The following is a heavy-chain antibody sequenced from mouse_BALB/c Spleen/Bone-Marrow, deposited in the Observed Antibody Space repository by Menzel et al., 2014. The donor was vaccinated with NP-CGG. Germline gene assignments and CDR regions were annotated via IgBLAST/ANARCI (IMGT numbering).Heavy chain of an antibody. CDR2: INPGSGST. CDR3: ARYDGYFDY. V-gene: IGHV1-54*01. Sequence: QVQLKESGAELVRPGTSVKESCKTSGYAFTDYLMEWLKQRPGQGLEWIGVINPGSGSTNYNEKFKDKATLTADKSSSTAYIQLSSLTSDDSAVYFCARYDGYFDYWGQGTTLTVSS. CDR1: GYAFTDYL. J-gene: IGHJ2*01. D-gene: IGHD2-3*01.